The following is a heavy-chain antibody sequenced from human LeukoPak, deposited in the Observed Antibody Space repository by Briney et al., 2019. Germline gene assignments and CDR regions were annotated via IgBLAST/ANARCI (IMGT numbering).Heavy chain of an antibody. J-gene: IGHJ4*02. V-gene: IGHV4-39*01. CDR1: GGSISSSSYY. CDR2: IYYSGST. Sequence: SETLSLTCTVSGGSISSSSYYWGWIRQPPGEGLEWIGSIYYSGSTYYNPSLKSRVTISVDTSKNQFSLKLSSVTAADTAVYYCAKKSYYDSSGYSPFDYWGQGTLVTVSS. D-gene: IGHD3-22*01. CDR3: AKKSYYDSSGYSPFDY.